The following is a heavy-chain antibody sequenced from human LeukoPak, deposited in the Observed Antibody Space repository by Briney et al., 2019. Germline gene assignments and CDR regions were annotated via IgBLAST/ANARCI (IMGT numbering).Heavy chain of an antibody. Sequence: SLRLSCAASGFTFSSYGMHWVRQAPGKGLEWVAVIWDDGDNKYYADSVKGRFTISRDNSKNTLYLQMNSLRAEDTAVYYCARDGIAAAGQYYCYGMDVWGQGTTVTVSS. CDR1: GFTFSSYG. J-gene: IGHJ6*02. V-gene: IGHV3-33*01. D-gene: IGHD6-13*01. CDR3: ARDGIAAAGQYYCYGMDV. CDR2: IWDDGDNK.